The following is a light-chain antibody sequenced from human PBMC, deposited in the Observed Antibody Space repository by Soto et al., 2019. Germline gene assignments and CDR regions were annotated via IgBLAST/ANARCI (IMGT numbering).Light chain of an antibody. Sequence: QSVLTQSPSASGTPGQRVTISASGSSSNIGSNTVSWYQQLPGTAPKLLIYDNDERPSGVPVRFSGSKSGTSASLAISGLQSEDEGDYYCTTWDDSRNGYVFGPGTKLTVL. J-gene: IGLJ1*01. CDR3: TTWDDSRNGYV. CDR1: SSNIGSNT. V-gene: IGLV1-44*01. CDR2: DND.